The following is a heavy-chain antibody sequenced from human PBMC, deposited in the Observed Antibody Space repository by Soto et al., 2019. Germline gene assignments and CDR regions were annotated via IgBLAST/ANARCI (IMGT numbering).Heavy chain of an antibody. CDR2: IYYSGST. J-gene: IGHJ4*02. Sequence: SETLSLTCTVSGGSISSSSYYWGWIRQPPGKGLEWIGSIYYSGSTYYNPSLKSRVTISVDTSKNQFSLKLSSVTAADTAVYYCARGLGLRFLEPVDYWGQGTLVTVSS. V-gene: IGHV4-39*01. D-gene: IGHD3-3*01. CDR1: GGSISSSSYY. CDR3: ARGLGLRFLEPVDY.